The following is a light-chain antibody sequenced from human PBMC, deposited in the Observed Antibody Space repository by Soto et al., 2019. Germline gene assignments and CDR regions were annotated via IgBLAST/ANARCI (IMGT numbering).Light chain of an antibody. J-gene: IGKJ1*01. CDR3: QTYGSSLPWT. CDR2: GAS. Sequence: EIMLTQSPGTLSLSPGERATLSCRASQSVSSSYLAWYQQKPGQAPRLLIYGASSRATGIPDRFSGSGSGTDFTLTISRLEPEDFAVYYCQTYGSSLPWTFGQGTKV. V-gene: IGKV3-20*01. CDR1: QSVSSSY.